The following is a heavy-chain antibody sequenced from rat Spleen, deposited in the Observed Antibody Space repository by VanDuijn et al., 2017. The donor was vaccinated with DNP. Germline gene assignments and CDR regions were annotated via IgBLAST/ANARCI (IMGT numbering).Heavy chain of an antibody. CDR1: GFTFSDYY. Sequence: EVQLVESGGGLVQPGRSLKLSRAASGFTFSDYYMAWVRQAPTKGLEWVASISYDGGSTYYRDSVKGRFTISRDNTKSTLYLQMDSLRSEDTATYYCARHRNPYYYSGPYYFDYWGQGVMVTVSS. CDR2: ISYDGGST. J-gene: IGHJ2*01. CDR3: ARHRNPYYYSGPYYFDY. D-gene: IGHD1-1*01. V-gene: IGHV5-7*01.